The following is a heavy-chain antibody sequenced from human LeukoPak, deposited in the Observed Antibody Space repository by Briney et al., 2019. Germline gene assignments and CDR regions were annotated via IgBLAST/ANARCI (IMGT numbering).Heavy chain of an antibody. V-gene: IGHV1-46*01. D-gene: IGHD2-2*01. CDR3: ARTPPIYCSSTSCYAKVGFDP. J-gene: IGHJ5*02. CDR1: GYTFTSYY. Sequence: ASVKVSCKASGYTFTSYYMYWVRQAPGQGLEWMGIINPSGGSTSYAQKFQGRVTMTRDTSTSTVYMELSSLRSEDTAVYYCARTPPIYCSSTSCYAKVGFDPWGQGTLVTVSS. CDR2: INPSGGST.